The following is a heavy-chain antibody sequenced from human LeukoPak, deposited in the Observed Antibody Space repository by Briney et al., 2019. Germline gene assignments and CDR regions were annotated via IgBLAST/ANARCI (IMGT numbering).Heavy chain of an antibody. D-gene: IGHD1-26*01. CDR1: GFTFSSYS. J-gene: IGHJ2*01. Sequence: GGSLRLSCAASGFTFSSYSMNWVRQAPGKGLEWVSSISSSSSYIYYADSVKGRFTISRDNAKNSLYLQMNSLRAEDTAVYYCARVKVEDWCFDLWGRGTLVTVSS. CDR3: ARVKVEDWCFDL. CDR2: ISSSSSYI. V-gene: IGHV3-21*01.